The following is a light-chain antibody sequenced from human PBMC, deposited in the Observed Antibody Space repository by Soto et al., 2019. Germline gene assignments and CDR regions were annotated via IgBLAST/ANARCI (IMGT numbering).Light chain of an antibody. J-gene: IGLJ2*01. CDR3: QSYDSSLSGVV. Sequence: QPVLTQPPSVSGAPGQRVTISCTGSSSSVGAGYDVHWYQQLPGTAPKLLIYGNNNRPSGVPDRFSGSKSGTSASLAITGLHAEDEADYYCQSYDSSLSGVVFGGGTKLTVL. CDR2: GNN. CDR1: SSSVGAGYD. V-gene: IGLV1-40*01.